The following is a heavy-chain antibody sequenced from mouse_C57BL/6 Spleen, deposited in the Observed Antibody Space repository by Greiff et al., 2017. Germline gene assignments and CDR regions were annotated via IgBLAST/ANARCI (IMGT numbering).Heavy chain of an antibody. Sequence: EVMLVESGGGLVQPKGSLKLSCAASGFSFNTYAMNWVRQAPGKGLEWVARIRSKSNNYATYYADSVKDRFTIARDDSESMLYLQMNNLKTADTAMYYCVRDYYAMDYWGQGTSVTVSS. CDR3: VRDYYAMDY. V-gene: IGHV10-1*01. J-gene: IGHJ4*01. CDR1: GFSFNTYA. CDR2: IRSKSNNYAT.